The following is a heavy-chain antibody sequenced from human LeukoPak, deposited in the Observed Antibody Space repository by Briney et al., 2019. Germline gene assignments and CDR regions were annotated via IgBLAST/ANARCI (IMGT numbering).Heavy chain of an antibody. D-gene: IGHD3-3*01. V-gene: IGHV1-18*01. CDR2: ISAYNGNT. Sequence: ASVKVSCKASGYTSTSYGISWVRQAPGQGLEWMGWISAYNGNTNYAQKLQGRVTMTTDTSTSTAYMGLRSLRSDDTAVYYCARVQYYDFWSGSDYWGQGTLVSVSS. CDR1: GYTSTSYG. CDR3: ARVQYYDFWSGSDY. J-gene: IGHJ4*02.